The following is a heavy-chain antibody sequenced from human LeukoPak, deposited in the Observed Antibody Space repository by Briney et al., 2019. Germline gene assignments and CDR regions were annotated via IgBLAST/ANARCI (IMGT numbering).Heavy chain of an antibody. CDR2: INHSGST. D-gene: IGHD1-1*01. CDR1: GGSFSGYY. V-gene: IGHV4-34*01. J-gene: IGHJ4*02. CDR3: ARGHRTTHFDY. Sequence: SETLSLTCAVYGGSFSGYYWSWIRQPPGKGLEWIGEINHSGSTNYNPSLKSRVTISVDTSKNQFSLKLSSVTAADTAVYYCARGHRTTHFDYWGQGTLVTVSS.